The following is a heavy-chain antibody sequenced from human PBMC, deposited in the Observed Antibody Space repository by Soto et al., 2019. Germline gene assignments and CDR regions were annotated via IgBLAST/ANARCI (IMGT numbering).Heavy chain of an antibody. Sequence: VXAVKVSYNAFGYPFTSYGIIWVRQAPGQGLEWMGWTSAYNGNTNYAQKLQGRVTMTTDTSTSTAYMELRSLRSDDTAVYYCARERDDYDILTGYIGDYYYYYGMDVWGQGTTVTVS. CDR2: TSAYNGNT. V-gene: IGHV1-18*04. J-gene: IGHJ6*02. CDR1: GYPFTSYG. D-gene: IGHD3-9*01. CDR3: ARERDDYDILTGYIGDYYYYYGMDV.